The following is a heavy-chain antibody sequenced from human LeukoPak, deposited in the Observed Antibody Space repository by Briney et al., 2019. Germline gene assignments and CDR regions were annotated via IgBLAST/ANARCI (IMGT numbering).Heavy chain of an antibody. CDR3: AREERVGAAYYLDA. Sequence: GGSLRLSCVGSGFTVSINYMSWVRQAPGKGLEWLAVITYDGNVKHYADSVKGRFTVSRDNSKKILYLQMISLRHEDTAFYYCAREERVGAAYYLDAWGQGTLVTVSS. CDR2: ITYDGNVK. CDR1: GFTVSINY. D-gene: IGHD2-15*01. V-gene: IGHV3-30*03. J-gene: IGHJ4*02.